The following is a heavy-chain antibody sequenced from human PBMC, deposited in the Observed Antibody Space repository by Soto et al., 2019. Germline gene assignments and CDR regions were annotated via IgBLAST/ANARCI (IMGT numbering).Heavy chain of an antibody. V-gene: IGHV1-18*01. CDR1: GYTFTDYG. CDR3: AREYCTSSSCYGSDF. J-gene: IGHJ4*02. D-gene: IGHD2-2*01. Sequence: QVQLVQSGAEVKKPGASVKVSCKASGYTFTDYGMSWVRQAPGQGLEWMGWISTYNGDTKYTQNFRGRVTMTADTSTTTAYMELTSLTSDDTAIYYCAREYCTSSSCYGSDFWGQGTLVTVSS. CDR2: ISTYNGDT.